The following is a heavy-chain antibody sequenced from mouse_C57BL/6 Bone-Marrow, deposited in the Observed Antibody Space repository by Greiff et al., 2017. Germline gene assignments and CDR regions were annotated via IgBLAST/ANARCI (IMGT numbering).Heavy chain of an antibody. CDR2: IHPKSGST. Sequence: QVQLQQSGAELVKPGASVKLSCKASGYTFTSYWMHWVKQRPGQGLEWIGMIHPKSGSTNYNEKFKSKATLTVDKSSSTAYMQLSSLTSEDSAVDCCASSYGSNYVDYWGQGTTLTVSS. D-gene: IGHD1-1*01. CDR1: GYTFTSYW. V-gene: IGHV1-64*01. J-gene: IGHJ2*01. CDR3: ASSYGSNYVDY.